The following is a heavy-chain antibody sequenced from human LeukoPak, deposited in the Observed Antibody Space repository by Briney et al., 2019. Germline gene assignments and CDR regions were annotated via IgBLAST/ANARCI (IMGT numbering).Heavy chain of an antibody. CDR2: IRYDGSNK. CDR3: ARGSGYSYSFTGRERTKSRLDY. V-gene: IGHV3-30*02. J-gene: IGHJ4*02. D-gene: IGHD5-18*01. Sequence: GGSLRLSCAASGFTFSSYGMHWVRQAPGKGLEGVAFIRYDGSNKYYADSVKGRFTISRDSSKNTLYLQMNSLRAADTAVYYCARGSGYSYSFTGRERTKSRLDYWGQGTLVTVSS. CDR1: GFTFSSYG.